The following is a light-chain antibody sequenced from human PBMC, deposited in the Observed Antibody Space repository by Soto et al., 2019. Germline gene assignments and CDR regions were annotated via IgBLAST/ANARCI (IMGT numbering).Light chain of an antibody. CDR1: ESVSGN. J-gene: IGKJ5*01. CDR3: QQYSKWPT. Sequence: EIVMTQSPVTLSVSPGERATLSCRASESVSGNLAWYQQKPGQAPRLLIYDTASRATAIPARFSGSGSGTEFTLTISSQQSEDFAVYYCQQYSKWPTFGQGTRLEIK. V-gene: IGKV3D-15*01. CDR2: DTA.